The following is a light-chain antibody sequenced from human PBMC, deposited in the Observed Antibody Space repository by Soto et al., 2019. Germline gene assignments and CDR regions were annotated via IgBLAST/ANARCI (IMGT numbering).Light chain of an antibody. Sequence: QSALTQPPSASGSPGQSVTISCTGTSSDVGAYNYVSWYQQHPGKAPKLMIYDVSKRPSGVPDRFSGSKSGNTASLTVSGLQGDDEADYYCSSYAGSXXVFGGGXXL. CDR3: SSYAGSXXV. CDR2: DVS. V-gene: IGLV2-8*01. CDR1: SSDVGAYNY. J-gene: IGLJ2*01.